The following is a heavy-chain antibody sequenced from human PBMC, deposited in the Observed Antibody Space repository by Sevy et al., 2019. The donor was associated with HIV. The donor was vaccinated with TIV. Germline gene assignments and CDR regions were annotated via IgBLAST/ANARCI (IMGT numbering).Heavy chain of an antibody. CDR2: IYTSGST. Sequence: SETLSLTCTVSGGSISSYYWSWIRQPAGKGLEWIGRIYTSGSTNYNPSLKSRVTMSVDTSKNQYSLKLGSVTAADTAVYYCARDHGPSGVTGWPYFDYWGQGTLVTVSS. J-gene: IGHJ4*02. V-gene: IGHV4-4*07. CDR1: GGSISSYY. CDR3: ARDHGPSGVTGWPYFDY. D-gene: IGHD2-21*02.